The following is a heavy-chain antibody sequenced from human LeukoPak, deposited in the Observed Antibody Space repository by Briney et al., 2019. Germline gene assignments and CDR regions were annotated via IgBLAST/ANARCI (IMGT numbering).Heavy chain of an antibody. J-gene: IGHJ6*02. CDR3: VKDMNPGGADV. Sequence: GGSLRLSCAASGFTFTTYWMHWVRLAPGKGLVWVSHINSDGSITSYADSVKGRFTISRDNAKNSLYLQMNSLRPEDTALYYCVKDMNPGGADVWGQGTTVTVSS. CDR2: INSDGSIT. D-gene: IGHD3-10*01. V-gene: IGHV3-74*01. CDR1: GFTFTTYW.